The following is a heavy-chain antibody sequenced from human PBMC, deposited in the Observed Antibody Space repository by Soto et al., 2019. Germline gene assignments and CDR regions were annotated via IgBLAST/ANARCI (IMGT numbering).Heavy chain of an antibody. V-gene: IGHV3-9*01. CDR2: ISWNSGSI. Sequence: GGSLRLSCEDSGITFSTYAMSWVRQAPGKGLEWVSGISWNSGSIGYADSVKGRFTISRDNAKNSLYLQMNSLRAEDTALYYCAKDKRIAARLGAFDIWGQGTMVTVSS. D-gene: IGHD6-6*01. CDR3: AKDKRIAARLGAFDI. CDR1: GITFSTYA. J-gene: IGHJ3*02.